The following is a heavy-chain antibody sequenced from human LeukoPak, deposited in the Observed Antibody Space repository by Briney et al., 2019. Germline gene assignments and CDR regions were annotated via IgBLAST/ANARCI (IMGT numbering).Heavy chain of an antibody. Sequence: GGSLRLSCAASGFTFSSYSMHWVRQAPGKGLEWVSSISSSRSYIYYADSVKGRFTISRDNAKNSLYLQMNSLRAEDTAVYYCARDLSYYYGMDVWGQGTTVTVSS. CDR3: ARDLSYYYGMDV. CDR2: ISSSRSYI. J-gene: IGHJ6*02. V-gene: IGHV3-21*01. CDR1: GFTFSSYS.